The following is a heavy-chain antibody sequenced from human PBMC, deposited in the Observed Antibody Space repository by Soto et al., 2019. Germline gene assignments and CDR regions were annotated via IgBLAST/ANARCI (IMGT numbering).Heavy chain of an antibody. V-gene: IGHV4-34*01. J-gene: IGHJ4*02. D-gene: IGHD3-22*01. CDR1: GGSFTGYY. Sequence: PSETLSLTCAVFGGSFTGYYWTWIRQSPSKGLEWIGEINHWRSTNYNPSLQSRVIISVDTSKSQFSLNLNSVTAADTAVYYCARGAWGDSSGYYYFDSWGQGTPVTVSS. CDR2: INHWRST. CDR3: ARGAWGDSSGYYYFDS.